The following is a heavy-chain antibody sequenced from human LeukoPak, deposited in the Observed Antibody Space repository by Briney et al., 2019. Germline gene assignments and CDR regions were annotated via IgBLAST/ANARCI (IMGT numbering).Heavy chain of an antibody. CDR2: ISYDGSNK. Sequence: PGGSLRLSCAASGFTFSSYAMHWVRQAPGKGLEWVAVISYDGSNKYYADSVKGRFTISRDNSKNTLYLQMNSLRAEDTAVYYCAKLASTSPIDYWGQGTLVTVSS. CDR1: GFTFSSYA. V-gene: IGHV3-30*18. CDR3: AKLASTSPIDY. D-gene: IGHD2-2*01. J-gene: IGHJ4*02.